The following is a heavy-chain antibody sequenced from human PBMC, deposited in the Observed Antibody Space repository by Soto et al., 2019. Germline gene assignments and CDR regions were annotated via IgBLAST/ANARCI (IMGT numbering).Heavy chain of an antibody. CDR2: ISGSGGST. J-gene: IGHJ4*02. D-gene: IGHD3-10*01. Sequence: GGSLRLSCAASGFTFSSYAMSWVRQAPGKGLEWVSAISGSGGSTYYADSVKGRFTISRDNSKNTLYLQMNSLRAEDTAVYYCAKARSGSGNYYCDYWGQGALVTVSS. CDR1: GFTFSSYA. CDR3: AKARSGSGNYYCDY. V-gene: IGHV3-23*01.